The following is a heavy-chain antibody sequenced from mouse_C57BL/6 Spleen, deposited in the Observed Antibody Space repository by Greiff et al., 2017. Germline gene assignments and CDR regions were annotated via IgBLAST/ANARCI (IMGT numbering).Heavy chain of an antibody. D-gene: IGHD1-1*01. CDR2: IHPNSGST. CDR1: GYTFTSYW. J-gene: IGHJ4*01. CDR3: AYYGSVYAMDY. V-gene: IGHV1-64*01. Sequence: QVQLQQPGAELVKPGASVKLSCKASGYTFTSYWMHWVKPRPGQGLEWIGVIHPNSGSTTYNAKFKGKATLTVDKAYSTAYMQRSSLTSEDSAVYYCAYYGSVYAMDYWGQGTTVTVSS.